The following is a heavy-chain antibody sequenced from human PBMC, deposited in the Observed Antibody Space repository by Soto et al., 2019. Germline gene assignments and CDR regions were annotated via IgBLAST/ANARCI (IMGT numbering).Heavy chain of an antibody. Sequence: QLQLQESGSGLVKPSQTLSLTCAVSGGSISSGGYSWSWIRQPPGKGLEWIGYIYHSGSTYYNPSLKSRVTISVDRSKNQFSLKLSSVTAADTAVYYCAREGSFYGDYGYFDYWGQGTLFTVSS. CDR1: GGSISSGGYS. CDR2: IYHSGST. CDR3: AREGSFYGDYGYFDY. D-gene: IGHD4-17*01. J-gene: IGHJ4*02. V-gene: IGHV4-30-2*01.